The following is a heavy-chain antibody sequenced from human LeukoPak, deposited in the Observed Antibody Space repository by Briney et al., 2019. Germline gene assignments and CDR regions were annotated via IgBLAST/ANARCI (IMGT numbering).Heavy chain of an antibody. CDR2: IKQDGSEK. V-gene: IGHV3-7*01. CDR1: GFTFSSFS. J-gene: IGHJ4*02. D-gene: IGHD6-13*01. Sequence: GGSLRLSCEASGFTFSSFSMNWVRRAPGKGLEWVANIKQDGSEKYYVDSVKGRFTISRDNAKNSLYLQMNSLRAEDTAVYYCAREGSSSWYIGNYFDYWGQGTLVTVSS. CDR3: AREGSSSWYIGNYFDY.